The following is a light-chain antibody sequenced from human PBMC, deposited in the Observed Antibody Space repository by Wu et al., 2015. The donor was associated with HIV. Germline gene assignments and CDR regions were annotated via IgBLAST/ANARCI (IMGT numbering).Light chain of an antibody. CDR3: QQYNNWPRT. CDR1: QSISNN. J-gene: IGKJ1*01. Sequence: EIVMTQSPATLSVSPGERATLSCRASQSISNNLAWYQQKPGQAPRLLFYGTSTRATGIPARLSGSGSGTEFTLTISSMQSEDFAIYYCQQYNNWPRTFGQGTXVEIK. CDR2: GTS. V-gene: IGKV3-15*01.